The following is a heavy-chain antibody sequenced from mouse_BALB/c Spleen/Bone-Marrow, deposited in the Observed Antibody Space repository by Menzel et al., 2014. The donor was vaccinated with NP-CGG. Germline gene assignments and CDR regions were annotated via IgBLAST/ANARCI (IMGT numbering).Heavy chain of an antibody. Sequence: EVKLVASGAELVKPGASVKLSCTASGFNIKDTYMHWVKQRPEQGLEWIGRIDPANGNTKYDPKFQGKATITADTSSNTAYLQLSSLTSEDTAVYYCARLDLFAYWDTATLDIFSA. J-gene: IGHJ3*01. CDR1: GFNIKDTY. CDR3: ARLDLFAY. V-gene: IGHV14-3*02. CDR2: IDPANGNT.